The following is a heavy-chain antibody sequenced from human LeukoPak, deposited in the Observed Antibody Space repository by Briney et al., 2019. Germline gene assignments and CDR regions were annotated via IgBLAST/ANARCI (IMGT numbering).Heavy chain of an antibody. D-gene: IGHD5-24*01. CDR1: GGSISSSY. Sequence: SETLSLTCTVSGGSISSSYWSWIRQPPGKGLEWIGHIYYSGSTNYNPSLTSRVTISVDTSKNQFSLELSSVTAADTAVYYCARDQDGYNSLDYWGQGTLVTVSS. CDR2: IYYSGST. J-gene: IGHJ4*02. CDR3: ARDQDGYNSLDY. V-gene: IGHV4-59*01.